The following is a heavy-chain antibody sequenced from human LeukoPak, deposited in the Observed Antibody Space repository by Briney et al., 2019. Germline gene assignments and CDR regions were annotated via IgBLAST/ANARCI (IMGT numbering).Heavy chain of an antibody. CDR3: AKGPMVRGVIPGTDY. D-gene: IGHD3-10*01. CDR1: GFTVSTNC. V-gene: IGHV3-23*01. J-gene: IGHJ4*02. CDR2: TSGSGSSP. Sequence: GGSLRLSCAASGFTVSTNCMSWVRQAPGKGLEWVSATSGSGSSPNYSDSVKGRFTISRDSSKNTLYLQMNSLRAEDTAVYYCAKGPMVRGVIPGTDYWGQGTLVTVSS.